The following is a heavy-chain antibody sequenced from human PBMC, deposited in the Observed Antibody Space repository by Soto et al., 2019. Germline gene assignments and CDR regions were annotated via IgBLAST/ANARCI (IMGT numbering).Heavy chain of an antibody. V-gene: IGHV3-73*01. CDR1: GFTLSGSA. Sequence: GGSLRLSCAASGFTLSGSAMHWVRQASGKGLEWVGRIRSKANSYATAYAASVKGRFTISRDDSKNTAYLQMNSLKTEDTAVYYCTTSYYYDSSVAESLDAFDIWGQGTMVTVS. CDR3: TTSYYYDSSVAESLDAFDI. D-gene: IGHD3-22*01. J-gene: IGHJ3*02. CDR2: IRSKANSYAT.